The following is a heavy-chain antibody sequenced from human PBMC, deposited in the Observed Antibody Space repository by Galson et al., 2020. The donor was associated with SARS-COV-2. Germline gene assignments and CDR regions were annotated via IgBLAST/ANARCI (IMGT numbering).Heavy chain of an antibody. Sequence: ASVKVSCKASGYTFTGYYMHWVRQAPGQGLEWMGWINPNSGGTNYAQKFQGWVTMTRDTSISTAYMELSRLRSDDTAVYYCARGERTAYSLRYFDWLLPLAFNYYYGMDVWGQGTTVTVSS. CDR3: ARGERTAYSLRYFDWLLPLAFNYYYGMDV. CDR2: INPNSGGT. CDR1: GYTFTGYY. D-gene: IGHD3-9*01. V-gene: IGHV1-2*04. J-gene: IGHJ6*02.